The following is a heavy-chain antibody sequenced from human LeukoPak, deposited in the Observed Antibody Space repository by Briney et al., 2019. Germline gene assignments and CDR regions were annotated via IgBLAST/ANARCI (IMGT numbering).Heavy chain of an antibody. CDR3: ARAYSYGLILDY. CDR1: GGSISSYY. J-gene: IGHJ4*02. D-gene: IGHD5-18*01. V-gene: IGHV4-59*01. Sequence: PSETLSLTCTVSGGSISSYYWSWIRQPPGKGLEWIGYIYYSGSTNYNPSLKSRVTISVDTSKNQFSLKLSSVTAADTAVYYCARAYSYGLILDYWGQGTLVTVSS. CDR2: IYYSGST.